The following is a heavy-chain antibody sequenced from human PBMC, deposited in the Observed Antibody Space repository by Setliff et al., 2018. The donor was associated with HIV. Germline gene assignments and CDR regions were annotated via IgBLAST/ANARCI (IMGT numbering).Heavy chain of an antibody. CDR1: GGSISSFY. D-gene: IGHD1-7*01. CDR2: VDYSGDT. CDR3: TRGPGGTVPKPLEAFDV. J-gene: IGHJ3*01. Sequence: LSLTCTVSGGSISSFYWSWIRQPPGKGLEWIGYVDYSGDTEYNPSLQSRATISRDPSKSQVSLNLNSATAADTAVYYCTRGPGGTVPKPLEAFDVWGRGAVVTVSS. V-gene: IGHV4-59*01.